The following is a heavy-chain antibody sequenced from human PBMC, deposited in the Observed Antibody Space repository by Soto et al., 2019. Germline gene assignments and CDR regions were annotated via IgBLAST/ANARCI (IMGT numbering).Heavy chain of an antibody. Sequence: SQTLSLTCAISGDSVSRNSAAWNWIRQAPSRGLEWLGRTYYRSKWFYDYAESVKSRMTINPDTSKNQFSLHLTSVTPEDTAVYYCARDPPEYHSAFDFWGQGTLVTVSS. CDR2: TYYRSKWFY. D-gene: IGHD6-6*01. V-gene: IGHV6-1*01. CDR3: ARDPPEYHSAFDF. J-gene: IGHJ4*02. CDR1: GDSVSRNSAA.